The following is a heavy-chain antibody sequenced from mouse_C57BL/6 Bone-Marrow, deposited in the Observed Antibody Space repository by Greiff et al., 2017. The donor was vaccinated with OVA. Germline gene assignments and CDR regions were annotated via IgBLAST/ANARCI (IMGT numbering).Heavy chain of an antibody. CDR3: ARDPYWYFDV. V-gene: IGHV1-54*01. CDR1: GYAFTNYL. Sequence: VQLQQSGAELVRPGTSVKVSCKASGYAFTNYLIEWVKQRPGQGLEWIGVFNPGSGGTKYNEKFKGKATLTADKSSSTAYMQLSSLTSEDSAVYFCARDPYWYFDVWGTGTTVTVSS. J-gene: IGHJ1*03. CDR2: FNPGSGGT.